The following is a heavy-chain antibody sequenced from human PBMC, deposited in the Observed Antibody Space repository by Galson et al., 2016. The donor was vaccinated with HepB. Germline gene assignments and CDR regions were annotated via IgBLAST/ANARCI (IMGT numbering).Heavy chain of an antibody. CDR1: GVTFTNYA. J-gene: IGHJ6*02. V-gene: IGHV1-69*10. CDR2: IIPSLGAA. Sequence: SVKVSCKASGVTFTNYAFSWARQAPGQGLEWMAGIIPSLGAANYAQKFQNRITITADTYTTTVYLEMSSLTADDTAMYYCARVEYGMDVWGRGTTVTVSS. CDR3: ARVEYGMDV.